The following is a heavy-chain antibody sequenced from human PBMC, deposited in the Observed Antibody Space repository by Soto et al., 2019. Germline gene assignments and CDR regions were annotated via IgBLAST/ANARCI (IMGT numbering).Heavy chain of an antibody. J-gene: IGHJ2*01. D-gene: IGHD1-1*01. CDR3: ARARTTVIDGYRDHWYLDL. CDR1: GYTFSDYY. CDR2: ISSSSSYT. V-gene: IGHV3-11*05. Sequence: QVQLVESGGGLVKPGGSLRLSCAASGYTFSDYYMSWIRQAPGKGPEWVSYISSSSSYTNYADSVKGRFTISRDNAKNSLYLQMNSLRAEDTAVYYCARARTTVIDGYRDHWYLDLWGRGTLVTVSS.